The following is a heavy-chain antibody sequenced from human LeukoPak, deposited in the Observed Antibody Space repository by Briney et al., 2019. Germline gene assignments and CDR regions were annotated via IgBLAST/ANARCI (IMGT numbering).Heavy chain of an antibody. J-gene: IGHJ4*02. CDR2: ISGRDGST. CDR3: AKDGATRPLGN. D-gene: IGHD6-6*01. V-gene: IGHV3-23*01. Sequence: GGSLRLSCAASGFTFSSSAMSWVRQAPGKGLEWVSGISGRDGSTNYADSVKGRFTISRDNSKNTLYMQMNSLRAEDTVVYYCAKDGATRPLGNWGQGSLVTVSS. CDR1: GFTFSSSA.